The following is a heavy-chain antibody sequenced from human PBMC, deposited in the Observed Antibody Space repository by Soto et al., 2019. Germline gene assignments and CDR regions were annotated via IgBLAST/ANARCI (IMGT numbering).Heavy chain of an antibody. J-gene: IGHJ6*03. CDR3: ARESGGATATLDYYYFYMDV. V-gene: IGHV1-2*02. CDR1: GYRFSQYY. Sequence: QVQLVQSGAEVEKPGASVTVSCKASGYRFSQYYLHWVRQAPGQGPEWMGWINPNSGATKYAQKFQGRVTMTRDTSVRTAFMELKWLQSDDTAVYYCARESGGATATLDYYYFYMDVWGRGTTVTVSS. D-gene: IGHD5-12*01. CDR2: INPNSGAT.